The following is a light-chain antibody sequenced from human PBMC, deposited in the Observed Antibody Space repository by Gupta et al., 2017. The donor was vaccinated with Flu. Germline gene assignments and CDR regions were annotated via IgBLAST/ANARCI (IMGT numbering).Light chain of an antibody. V-gene: IGKV3-20*01. J-gene: IGKJ2*03. CDR2: GGS. CDR1: QSVSSTS. CDR3: QHYGSSPYS. Sequence: IVLMQSPGTLSLSPGERATLSCRASQSVSSTSLAWYQQRPGQAPRLVIYGGSTMATGIPDRFSGSGSGADFALTISRLEPEDFAVYYCQHYGSSPYSFGQGTKVEIE.